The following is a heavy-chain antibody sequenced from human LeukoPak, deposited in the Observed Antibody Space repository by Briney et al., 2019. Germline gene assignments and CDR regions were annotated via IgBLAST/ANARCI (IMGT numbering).Heavy chain of an antibody. V-gene: IGHV4-31*03. CDR1: GGSISSGGYY. Sequence: PSQTLSLTCTVSGGSISSGGYYWSWIRQHPGKGLEWIGYIYYSGSTYYNPSLKSRVTISVDTSKNQFSLKLSSVTAADTAVYYCARGNYHGNPLDYWGQGTLVTVSS. CDR3: ARGNYHGNPLDY. CDR2: IYYSGST. J-gene: IGHJ4*02. D-gene: IGHD3-10*01.